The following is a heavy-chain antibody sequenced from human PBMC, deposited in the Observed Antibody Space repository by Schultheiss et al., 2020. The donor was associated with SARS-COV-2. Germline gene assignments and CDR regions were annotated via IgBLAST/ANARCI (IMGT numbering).Heavy chain of an antibody. CDR2: IDWEDDK. CDR3: AREYCSGGSCYSGDY. V-gene: IGHV2-70*01. Sequence: SGPTLVKPTQTLTLTCTFSGFSLSTSGMCVSWIRQPPGKALEWLAVIDWEDDKYYSTSMKTRLTISKDTSKNQVVLTMTNIDPVDTATYYCAREYCSGGSCYSGDYWGQGTLVTVSS. J-gene: IGHJ4*02. D-gene: IGHD2-15*01. CDR1: GFSLSTSGMC.